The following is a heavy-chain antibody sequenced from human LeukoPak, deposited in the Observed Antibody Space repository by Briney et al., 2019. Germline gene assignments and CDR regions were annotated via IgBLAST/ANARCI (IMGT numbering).Heavy chain of an antibody. CDR3: ARDSRWLDDYYYYYGMDV. J-gene: IGHJ6*02. D-gene: IGHD6-19*01. V-gene: IGHV1-2*02. CDR1: GYTFTGYY. CDR2: INPNSGGT. Sequence: GASVKVSCKASGYTFTGYYMHWVRQAPGQGLEWMGWINPNSGGTNYAQKFQGRVTMTRDTSISTAYMELSRLRSDDTAVYYCARDSRWLDDYYYYYGMDVWGQGTTVTVSS.